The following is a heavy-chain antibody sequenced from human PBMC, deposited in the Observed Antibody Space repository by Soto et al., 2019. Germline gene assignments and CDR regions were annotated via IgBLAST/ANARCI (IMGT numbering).Heavy chain of an antibody. CDR1: GFSLSTSGVG. J-gene: IGHJ4*02. V-gene: IGHV2-5*02. D-gene: IGHD3-16*01. CDR3: ASGGDTTYSVDY. Sequence: QITLKESGPPLMKPTQTLTLTCTFSGFSLSTSGVGVGWIRQPPGKALEWLALIYWDDDKRYSPSLKSRLTVXKXSPKKQVVLTMTNMDPVDTATYYCASGGDTTYSVDYWGQGALVTVSP. CDR2: IYWDDDK.